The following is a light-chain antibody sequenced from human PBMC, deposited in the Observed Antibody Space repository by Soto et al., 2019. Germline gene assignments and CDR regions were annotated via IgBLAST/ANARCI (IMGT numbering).Light chain of an antibody. CDR2: DAS. V-gene: IGKV1-5*01. J-gene: IGKJ5*01. CDR3: QQYNSYQIT. Sequence: DIQMTQSPSTLSASVGDRVTITCRASQSISSWLAWYQQKPGKAPKLLIYDASSLESGVPSRFSGSGSGTEFTLTISSLQPDDFATYYCQQYNSYQITFGQGTRLEIK. CDR1: QSISSW.